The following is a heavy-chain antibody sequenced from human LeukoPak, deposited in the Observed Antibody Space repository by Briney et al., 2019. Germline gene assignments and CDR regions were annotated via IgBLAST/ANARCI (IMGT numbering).Heavy chain of an antibody. Sequence: GGSLRLSCAASGFTFCSYTMYWVRQAPGQGLEWISYIMRTAADVTSYADSVEGRFTISRDDAKNSLYLQMNSLRDDDTAVYYCVRDWSYAFDLWGQGTMVTVSS. J-gene: IGHJ3*01. CDR3: VRDWSYAFDL. V-gene: IGHV3-48*02. CDR1: GFTFCSYT. CDR2: IMRTAADVT.